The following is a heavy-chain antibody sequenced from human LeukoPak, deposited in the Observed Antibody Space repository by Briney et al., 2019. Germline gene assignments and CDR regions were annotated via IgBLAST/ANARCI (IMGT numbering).Heavy chain of an antibody. CDR2: LYHTGSS. Sequence: SETLSLTCTVSGGSISSSSHYWGWIRQPPGKGLEWIGSLYHTGSSFYNPSLKSRVTVSVDTSKNQFSLNLTSMTAADTAVYYCARLPRWEPRDPFDFWGQGTLVTVSS. D-gene: IGHD1-26*01. CDR1: GGSISSSSHY. J-gene: IGHJ4*02. CDR3: ARLPRWEPRDPFDF. V-gene: IGHV4-39*07.